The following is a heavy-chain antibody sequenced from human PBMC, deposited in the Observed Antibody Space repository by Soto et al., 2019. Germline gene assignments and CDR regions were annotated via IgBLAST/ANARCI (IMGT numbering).Heavy chain of an antibody. CDR3: FLLVGGYYYYGMDV. Sequence: SETLSLTCTVSGVSISSSSYYWGWIRQPPGKGLEWIGSIYYSGSTYYNPSLKSRVTISVDTSKNQFSLKLSSVTAADTAVYYCFLLVGGYYYYGMDVWGQGTTVTVSS. CDR1: GVSISSSSYY. CDR2: IYYSGST. V-gene: IGHV4-39*01. D-gene: IGHD3-10*01. J-gene: IGHJ6*02.